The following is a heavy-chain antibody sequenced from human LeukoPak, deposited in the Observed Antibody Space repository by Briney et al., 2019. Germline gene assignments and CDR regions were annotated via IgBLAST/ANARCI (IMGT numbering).Heavy chain of an antibody. D-gene: IGHD3-16*02. CDR3: ARDSSPGYYDYVWGTYPRY. V-gene: IGHV3-7*05. CDR2: IKQDGSEK. CDR1: GFTFGNYW. J-gene: IGHJ4*02. Sequence: PGGSLRLSCAASGFTFGNYWMSWVRQAPGKGLEWVANIKQDGSEKYYVDSVKGRFTISRDNAKSSLFLQMNSLRAEDTAVYYCARDSSPGYYDYVWGTYPRYWGQGTLVTVSS.